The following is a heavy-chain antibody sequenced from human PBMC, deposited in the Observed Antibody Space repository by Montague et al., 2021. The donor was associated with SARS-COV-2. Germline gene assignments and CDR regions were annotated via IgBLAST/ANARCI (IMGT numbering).Heavy chain of an antibody. J-gene: IGHJ6*02. CDR3: ARDPWRIRLFGVVTSYGMEV. CDR2: IYYSGST. V-gene: IGHV4-61*01. D-gene: IGHD3-3*01. Sequence: SETLSLTCIVSGGSVSSGSYYWSWIRQPPGKGLEWIGYIYYSGSTNYXPSLKSRVTISVYTSKNQFSLKLSSVTAGDTAVYYCARDPWRIRLFGVVTSYGMEVGGQGTTVTVSS. CDR1: GGSVSSGSYY.